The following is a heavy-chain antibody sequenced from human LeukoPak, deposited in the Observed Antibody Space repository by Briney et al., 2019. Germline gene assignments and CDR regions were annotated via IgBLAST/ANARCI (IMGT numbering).Heavy chain of an antibody. CDR2: TSSSDAGT. V-gene: IGHV3-23*01. CDR3: ARAPVTSCRGAFCYPFDI. Sequence: GGSLRLSCAASGFALSSYAMSWVRQAPGKGLEWVSSTSSSDAGTYHAESVRGRFTISRDNSKNTLYLQMNSLRADDAAVYYCARAPVTSCRGAFCYPFDIWGQGTLVTVSS. D-gene: IGHD2-15*01. CDR1: GFALSSYA. J-gene: IGHJ4*02.